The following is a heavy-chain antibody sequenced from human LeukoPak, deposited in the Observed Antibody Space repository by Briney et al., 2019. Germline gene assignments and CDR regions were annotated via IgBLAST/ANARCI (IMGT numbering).Heavy chain of an antibody. D-gene: IGHD2-2*01. Sequence: PSETLSLTCAVSGGSISSGNWWSWVRQPPGKGLEWIGEIHHSGSTNYNPSLKSRLTISVDKSKNRFFVKLSSVTAADTAVYYCARAGGCTTTSCDLDYWGQGTLVTVSS. CDR3: ARAGGCTTTSCDLDY. CDR2: IHHSGST. J-gene: IGHJ4*02. V-gene: IGHV4-4*02. CDR1: GGSISSGNW.